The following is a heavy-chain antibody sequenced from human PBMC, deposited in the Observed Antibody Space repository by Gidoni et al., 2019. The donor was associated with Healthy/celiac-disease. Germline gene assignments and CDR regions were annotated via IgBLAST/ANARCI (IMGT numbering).Heavy chain of an antibody. CDR2: IYYSGST. V-gene: IGHV4-59*01. CDR3: ASVLGQPLVSFDY. J-gene: IGHJ4*02. CDR1: GGSISSYY. D-gene: IGHD6-13*01. Sequence: VSGGSISSYYWSWIRQPPGKGLEWIGYIYYSGSTNYNPSLKSRVTISVDTSKNQFSLKLSSVTAADTAVYYCASVLGQPLVSFDYWGQGTLVTVSS.